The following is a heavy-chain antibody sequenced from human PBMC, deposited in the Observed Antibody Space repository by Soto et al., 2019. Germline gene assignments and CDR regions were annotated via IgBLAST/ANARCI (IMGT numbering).Heavy chain of an antibody. D-gene: IGHD2-15*01. J-gene: IGHJ3*02. CDR3: ARRLVVVVAASYDDFDR. Sequence: SETLSLTCTVSGGSISSSSYYWGWIRQPPGKGLEWIGSIYYSGSTYYNPSLKSRVTISVDTSKNQFSLKLSSVTAADTTVYFCARRLVVVVAASYDDFDRWDKGTMVTVSS. CDR2: IYYSGST. V-gene: IGHV4-39*01. CDR1: GGSISSSSYY.